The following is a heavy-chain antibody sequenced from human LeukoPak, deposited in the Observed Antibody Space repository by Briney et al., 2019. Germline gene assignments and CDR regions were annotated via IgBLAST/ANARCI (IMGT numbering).Heavy chain of an antibody. J-gene: IGHJ6*03. CDR2: IYHSGST. Sequence: PSETLSLTCAVYGGSFSGYYWSWIRQPPGKGLEWIGYIYHSGSTYYNPSLKSRVTISVDRSKNQFSLKLGSVTAADTAVYYCARAGSTSQLGYYYYYMDVWGKGTTVTVSS. CDR3: ARAGSTSQLGYYYYYMDV. D-gene: IGHD2-2*01. V-gene: IGHV4-34*01. CDR1: GGSFSGYY.